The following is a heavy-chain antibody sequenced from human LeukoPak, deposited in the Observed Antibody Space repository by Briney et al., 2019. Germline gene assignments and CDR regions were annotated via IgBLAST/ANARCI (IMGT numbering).Heavy chain of an antibody. Sequence: RASVKVSCKASGGTFSGFAISWVRQAPGQGLEWMGGIIPIFGTANYAQKFQGRVTITADKSTSTAYMELSSLRSEDTAVYYCARDSFGDGYNFDYWGQGTMVTVSS. CDR2: IIPIFGTA. V-gene: IGHV1-69*06. D-gene: IGHD5-24*01. CDR3: ARDSFGDGYNFDY. J-gene: IGHJ3*01. CDR1: GGTFSGFA.